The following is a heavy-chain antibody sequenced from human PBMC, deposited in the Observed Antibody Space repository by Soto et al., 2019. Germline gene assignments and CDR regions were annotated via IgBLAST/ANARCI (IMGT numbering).Heavy chain of an antibody. Sequence: EVQLVESGGGLVQPGGSLRLSCAASGFTVSSNYMSWVRQAPGKGLEWVSVIYSGGSTYYADSVKGRFTISRDNSKNTLYLQMNSLRAEDTAVYYCARAYCSSTSCYYYYYIDVWGKGTTVTVSS. D-gene: IGHD2-2*01. CDR2: IYSGGST. V-gene: IGHV3-66*01. CDR3: ARAYCSSTSCYYYYYIDV. CDR1: GFTVSSNY. J-gene: IGHJ6*03.